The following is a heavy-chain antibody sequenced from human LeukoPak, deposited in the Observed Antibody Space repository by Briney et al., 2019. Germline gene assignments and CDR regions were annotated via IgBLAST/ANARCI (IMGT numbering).Heavy chain of an antibody. CDR1: GFTISSYA. J-gene: IGHJ5*02. Sequence: PGESLRLSCAASGFTISSYAMSWVRQAPGKGLEWVSAISGSGGSTYYADSVKGRFTISRDNSKNTLYLQMNSLRAEDTAVYYCAKEGAVAGTNWFDPWGQGTLVTVSS. D-gene: IGHD6-19*01. V-gene: IGHV3-23*01. CDR2: ISGSGGST. CDR3: AKEGAVAGTNWFDP.